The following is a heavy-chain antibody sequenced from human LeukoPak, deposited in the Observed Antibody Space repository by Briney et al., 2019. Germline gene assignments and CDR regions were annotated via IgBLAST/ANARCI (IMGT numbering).Heavy chain of an antibody. J-gene: IGHJ3*02. V-gene: IGHV4-61*02. CDR3: ARDLEGGNQWGAFDI. D-gene: IGHD3-16*01. CDR2: IYTSGST. Sequence: SQTLSLTCTVSGGSISSGSYYWSWIRQPDGKGLEWIGRIYTSGSTNYNPSLKSRVTISVDTSKNQFSLKLSSVTAADTAVYYCARDLEGGNQWGAFDIWGQGTMVTVSS. CDR1: GGSISSGSYY.